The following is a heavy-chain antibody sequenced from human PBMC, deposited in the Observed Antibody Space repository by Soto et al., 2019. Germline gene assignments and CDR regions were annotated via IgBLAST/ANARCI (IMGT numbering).Heavy chain of an antibody. D-gene: IGHD1-26*01. CDR3: ARVITGRATAGFDY. CDR1: GYNFTSYG. Sequence: QVQLVQSGAEVKKPGASVKVSCKASGYNFTSYGISWVRQAPGQGLEWMGWISAYNGNTNYAQKLQGRVTRTTDTATSTAYMELRSLRSDDTAVYYCARVITGRATAGFDYWGQGTLVTVSS. J-gene: IGHJ4*02. V-gene: IGHV1-18*04. CDR2: ISAYNGNT.